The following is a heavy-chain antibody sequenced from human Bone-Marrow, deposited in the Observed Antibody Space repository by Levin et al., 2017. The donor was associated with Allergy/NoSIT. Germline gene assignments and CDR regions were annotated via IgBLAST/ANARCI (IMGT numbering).Heavy chain of an antibody. Sequence: PSETLSLTCAVSGASITSSDWWSWVRQPPGKGLEWIGEIYYTGSTKYNPSLKSRLTISVDTSNNHFSLKLTSLTAADTAVYYCARGVPSDYWGQGTLVTVSS. V-gene: IGHV4-4*02. CDR2: IYYTGST. CDR1: GASITSSDW. D-gene: IGHD3-10*01. J-gene: IGHJ4*02. CDR3: ARGVPSDY.